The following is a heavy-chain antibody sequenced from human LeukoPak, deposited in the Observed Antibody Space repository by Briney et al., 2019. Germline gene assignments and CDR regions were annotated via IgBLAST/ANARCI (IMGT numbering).Heavy chain of an antibody. CDR2: ISSSSSTI. D-gene: IGHD3-3*01. CDR3: AREKMSYDFWSGYLPTDAFDI. J-gene: IGHJ3*02. CDR1: GFTFSSYS. V-gene: IGHV3-48*04. Sequence: GGSLRLSCAASGFTFSSYSMNWVRQAPGKGLEWVSHISSSSSTIYYADSVKGRFTISRDNAKNSLYLQMNSLRAEDTAVYYCAREKMSYDFWSGYLPTDAFDIWGQGTMVTVSS.